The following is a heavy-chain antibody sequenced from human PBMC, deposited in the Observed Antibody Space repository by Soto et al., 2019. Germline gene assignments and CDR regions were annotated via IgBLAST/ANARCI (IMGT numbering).Heavy chain of an antibody. CDR3: ARGRVSYSGYGDAFDI. CDR2: IGHDGSSK. D-gene: IGHD5-12*01. Sequence: QVQLVESGGGVVQPGRSLRLSCAASGFTFSRYGMNWVRQALGKGLEWVAGIGHDGSSKYYADSVKGRLTIFRDNSKNTMNVQMNNLRVEDTAVYSCARGRVSYSGYGDAFDIWGQGTRVTVSS. V-gene: IGHV3-33*01. CDR1: GFTFSRYG. J-gene: IGHJ3*02.